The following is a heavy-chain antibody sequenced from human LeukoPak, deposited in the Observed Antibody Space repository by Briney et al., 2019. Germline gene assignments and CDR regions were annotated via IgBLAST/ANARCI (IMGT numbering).Heavy chain of an antibody. J-gene: IGHJ4*02. CDR2: TRPDGSFT. D-gene: IGHD3-16*01. CDR1: GFTLSNYW. Sequence: GGSLRLSCAASGFTLSNYWMYWVRQAPGQGLEWVSHTRPDGSFTTYADSVQGRFSISRDIAKNTLYLQMNSLRAEDTAVYYCAREHWAAPDQWGQGTLVTVSP. CDR3: AREHWAAPDQ. V-gene: IGHV3-74*01.